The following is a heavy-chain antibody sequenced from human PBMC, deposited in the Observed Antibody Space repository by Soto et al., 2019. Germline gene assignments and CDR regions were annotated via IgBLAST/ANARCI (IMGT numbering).Heavy chain of an antibody. J-gene: IGHJ4*02. D-gene: IGHD7-27*01. CDR3: ALGDRVRFNARNWVYFAY. Sequence: QITLKESGPTLVKPTQTLTLTCTFSGFSLSTSGVAVGWIRQPPGKALEWLALIYWDDDKRYSPSLKSRLTITKDTSKNQVVRTMTNMDPVDTATYHCALGDRVRFNARNWVYFAYWGQGTLVTVSS. CDR2: IYWDDDK. CDR1: GFSLSTSGVA. V-gene: IGHV2-5*02.